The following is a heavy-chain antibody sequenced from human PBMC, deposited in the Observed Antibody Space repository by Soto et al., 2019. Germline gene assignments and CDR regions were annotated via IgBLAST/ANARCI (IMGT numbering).Heavy chain of an antibody. V-gene: IGHV3-48*01. D-gene: IGHD3-22*01. CDR3: AKAEYYYDSSGYYEHFDY. CDR1: GFTFSRYS. Sequence: PGGSLRLSCAASGFTFSRYSMNWVRQAPGKGLEWVSYISSSSNSIYYADSAKGRFTISRDNAKNSLHLQMNSLRAEDTAVYYCAKAEYYYDSSGYYEHFDYWGQGTLVTVSS. CDR2: ISSSSNSI. J-gene: IGHJ4*02.